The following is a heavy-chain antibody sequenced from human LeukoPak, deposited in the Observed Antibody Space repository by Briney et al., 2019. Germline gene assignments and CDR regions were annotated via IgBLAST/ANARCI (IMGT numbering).Heavy chain of an antibody. CDR1: GFAFSIYA. Sequence: GWSLRLSCAASGFAFSIYAMSWVRQAPGKGLVWVSAISSYGHSHSTYYADSVKGRFTISRDNSKNTLYLQMNSLIAEDTAVYYCAKDLKVGSIYPGTFDIWGQGTMVTVSS. D-gene: IGHD1-26*01. J-gene: IGHJ3*02. CDR3: AKDLKVGSIYPGTFDI. V-gene: IGHV3-23*01. CDR2: ISSYGHSHST.